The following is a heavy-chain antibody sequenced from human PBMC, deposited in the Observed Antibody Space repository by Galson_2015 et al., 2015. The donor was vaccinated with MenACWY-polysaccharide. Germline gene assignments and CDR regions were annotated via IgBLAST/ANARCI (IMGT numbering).Heavy chain of an antibody. CDR1: GGSISSSY. CDR3: ARADSGWSLGYYYYGMDV. V-gene: IGHV4-59*01. Sequence: SETLSLTCTVSGGSISSSYWSWIRQPPGKGLEWIGYIYYSGSTNYNPSLKSRVTISVDTSKNQFSLKLSSVTAADTAVYYCARADSGWSLGYYYYGMDVWGQGTTVTVSS. J-gene: IGHJ6*02. CDR2: IYYSGST. D-gene: IGHD6-19*01.